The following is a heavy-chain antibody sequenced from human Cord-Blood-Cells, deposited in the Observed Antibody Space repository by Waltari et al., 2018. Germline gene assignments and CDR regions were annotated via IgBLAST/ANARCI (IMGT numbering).Heavy chain of an antibody. V-gene: IGHV3-53*01. CDR2: IYSGGST. CDR1: GFTVSSNY. CDR3: ARHRESSSFDY. Sequence: EVQLVESGGGLIQPGGSLRLSCAASGFTVSSNYLSWVRQAPGKGLEWVSVIYSGGSTYYADSVKGRFTISRDNSKNTLYLQMNSLRAEDTTVYYCARHRESSSFDYWGQGTLVTVSS. D-gene: IGHD6-6*01. J-gene: IGHJ4*02.